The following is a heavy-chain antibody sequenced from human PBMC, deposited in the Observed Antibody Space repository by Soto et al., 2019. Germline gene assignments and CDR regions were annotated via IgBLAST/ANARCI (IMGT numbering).Heavy chain of an antibody. Sequence: SETLSLTCTVSGGSISSYYWSWIRQPPGKGLEWIGYIYYSGSTNYNPSLKSRVTISVDTSKNQFSLKLSSVTAADTAVYYCARFGYSGYEDWKNPLSPLDYWGQGTLVTVSS. J-gene: IGHJ4*02. V-gene: IGHV4-59*01. CDR1: GGSISSYY. CDR2: IYYSGST. D-gene: IGHD5-12*01. CDR3: ARFGYSGYEDWKNPLSPLDY.